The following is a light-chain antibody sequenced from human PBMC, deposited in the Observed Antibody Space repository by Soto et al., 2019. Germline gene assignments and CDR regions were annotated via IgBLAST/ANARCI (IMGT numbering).Light chain of an antibody. CDR2: GAS. CDR1: RSVASSF. CDR3: QQYGSSPTWT. Sequence: EIVLTQSPGTLSLSPGERATLSCRASRSVASSFLAWYQQKPGQAPRLLIYGASSRATGIPDRFSGSGSGTDFTLTTSRLEPEDFAVYYCQQYGSSPTWTFGQGTKVEIK. V-gene: IGKV3-20*01. J-gene: IGKJ1*01.